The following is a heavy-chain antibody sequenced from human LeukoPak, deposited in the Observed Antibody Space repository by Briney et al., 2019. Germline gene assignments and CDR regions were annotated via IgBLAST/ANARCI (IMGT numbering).Heavy chain of an antibody. V-gene: IGHV3-23*01. CDR3: AKDKYNFWSGSNYYYMDV. J-gene: IGHJ6*03. Sequence: GSLRLSCAASGFTFSSYAMSWVRPAPGKGLEWVSAISGSGGSTYYADSVKGRFTISRDNSKNTLYLQMNSLRAEDTAVYYCAKDKYNFWSGSNYYYMDVWGKGTTVTVSS. D-gene: IGHD3-3*01. CDR2: ISGSGGST. CDR1: GFTFSSYA.